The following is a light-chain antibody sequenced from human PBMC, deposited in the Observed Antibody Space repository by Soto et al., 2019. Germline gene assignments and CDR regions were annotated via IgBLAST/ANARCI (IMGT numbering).Light chain of an antibody. CDR1: SSNIGRNT. Sequence: QSVLTQPPSASGTPGQRVTISCSGSSSNIGRNTVNWYQQLPGTAPKVFIYSSDQRPSGVPDRFSGSKSGTSASLAISGLQSEDEADYYCAAWDDSLNGYIFGTGTKLTVL. V-gene: IGLV1-44*01. J-gene: IGLJ1*01. CDR2: SSD. CDR3: AAWDDSLNGYI.